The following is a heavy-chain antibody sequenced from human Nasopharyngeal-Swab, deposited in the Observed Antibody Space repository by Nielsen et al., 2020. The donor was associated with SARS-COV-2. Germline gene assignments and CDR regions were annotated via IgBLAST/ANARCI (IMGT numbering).Heavy chain of an antibody. CDR3: ARGRDFWSGYYLDY. D-gene: IGHD3-3*01. V-gene: IGHV3-7*04. CDR1: GFTFSSYW. Sequence: GGSLRLSCAASGFTFSSYWMSWVRQAPGKGLEWVANIKQDGSEKCYVDSVKGRFTISRDNAKNSLYLQMNSLRAEDTAVYYCARGRDFWSGYYLDYWGQGTLVTVSS. J-gene: IGHJ4*02. CDR2: IKQDGSEK.